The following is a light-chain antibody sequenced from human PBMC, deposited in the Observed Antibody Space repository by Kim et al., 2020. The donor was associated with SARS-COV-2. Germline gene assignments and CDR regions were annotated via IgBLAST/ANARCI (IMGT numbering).Light chain of an antibody. Sequence: DIVLTQSPGTLSLSPGERASLSCRVSQSIESTYLAWHQQKPGQPPRLLIYAASRRATGIPDRFSGSGSGTDFTLTISSLEPEDSAVYYCQHYNSPPYTFGQGTKVDIK. V-gene: IGKV3-20*01. CDR3: QHYNSPPYT. J-gene: IGKJ2*01. CDR2: AAS. CDR1: QSIESTY.